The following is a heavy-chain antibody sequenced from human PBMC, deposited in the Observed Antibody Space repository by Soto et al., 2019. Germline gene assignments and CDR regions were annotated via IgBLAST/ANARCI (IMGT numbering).Heavy chain of an antibody. CDR3: ARGPRGLYHHDY. D-gene: IGHD2-8*02. Sequence: EVQLVESGGGLVQPGGSLRLSCVASGFTFSGDWMHWVRQAAGKGLVWVSRINMDGTSTNYADSVKGRFTISRDNANNTLYLQMNSLRVDDTAVYYCARGPRGLYHHDYWGQGALVTVS. V-gene: IGHV3-74*01. J-gene: IGHJ4*02. CDR1: GFTFSGDW. CDR2: INMDGTST.